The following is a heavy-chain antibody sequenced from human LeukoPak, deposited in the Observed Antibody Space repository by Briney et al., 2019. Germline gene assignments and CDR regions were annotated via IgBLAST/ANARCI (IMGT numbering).Heavy chain of an antibody. V-gene: IGHV3-74*01. J-gene: IGHJ4*02. CDR1: GFTFSSYW. CDR3: ARGEATYYDILTGYSFDY. CDR2: TNSDGSST. D-gene: IGHD3-9*01. Sequence: GGSLRLSCAASGFTFSSYWMHWVRQAPGKGLVWVSRTNSDGSSTSYADSVKGRFTISRDNTKNTLYLQMNSLRAEDTAVYYCARGEATYYDILTGYSFDYWGQGTLVTVSS.